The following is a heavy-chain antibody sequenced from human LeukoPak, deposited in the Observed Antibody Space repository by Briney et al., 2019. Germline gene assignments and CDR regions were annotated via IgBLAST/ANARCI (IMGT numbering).Heavy chain of an antibody. CDR1: GFTFSSIA. Sequence: GGSLRLSCAASGFTFSSIAMTWVRQAPGKGLEWVSSIRSNGDTAYNADSVKGRFTISRDNSKNTLYLQMNSLRVEDTAIYYCAKGQELDDGVFDSWGQGTLVTVSS. J-gene: IGHJ4*02. CDR2: IRSNGDTA. V-gene: IGHV3-23*01. CDR3: AKGQELDDGVFDS. D-gene: IGHD1-1*01.